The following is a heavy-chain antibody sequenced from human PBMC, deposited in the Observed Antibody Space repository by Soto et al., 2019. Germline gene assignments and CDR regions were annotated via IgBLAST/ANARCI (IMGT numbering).Heavy chain of an antibody. D-gene: IGHD2-15*01. Sequence: QVQLVESGGGVVQPGRSLRLSCAASGFTFSSYGMHWVRQAPGKGLEWVAVIWYDGSNKYYADSVKGRFTISRDNSKNXLXLXKNSLRAEDTAVYYCARRGKYCSGGSCYPNGYYFDYWGQGTLVTVSS. CDR2: IWYDGSNK. CDR1: GFTFSSYG. V-gene: IGHV3-33*01. CDR3: ARRGKYCSGGSCYPNGYYFDY. J-gene: IGHJ4*02.